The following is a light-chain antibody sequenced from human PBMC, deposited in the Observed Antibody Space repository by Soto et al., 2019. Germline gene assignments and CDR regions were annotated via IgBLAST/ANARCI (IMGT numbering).Light chain of an antibody. Sequence: IQMTQSPSSLAASVGDRVTITCRASQSISTYVNWYRQKSGAAPELLIYDASTLQSGVPSRFRGCGSGTDFSLTISSLQLEDFATFYCQQSYNTPLTFGQGTKVEIK. J-gene: IGKJ1*01. V-gene: IGKV1-39*01. CDR2: DAS. CDR3: QQSYNTPLT. CDR1: QSISTY.